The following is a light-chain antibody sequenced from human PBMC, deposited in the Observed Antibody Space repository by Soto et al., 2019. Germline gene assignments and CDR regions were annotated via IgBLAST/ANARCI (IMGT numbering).Light chain of an antibody. CDR1: QSVSSGY. CDR3: QQYGTSPRT. V-gene: IGKV3-20*01. CDR2: DAS. Sequence: EIVLTQSPGTLSLSPGEIATLAFSASQSVSSGYLAWYQQKAGQAPRLLIYDASSRATGIPDRFSGSGSGTDFTLTIVRLEPEDSAVYYCQQYGTSPRTFGQGTKVDIK. J-gene: IGKJ1*01.